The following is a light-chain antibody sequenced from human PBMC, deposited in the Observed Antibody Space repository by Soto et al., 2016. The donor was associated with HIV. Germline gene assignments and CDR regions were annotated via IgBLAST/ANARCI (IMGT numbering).Light chain of an antibody. CDR3: QAWDSGTAV. CDR2: DDS. J-gene: IGLJ2*01. V-gene: IGLV3-21*01. CDR1: NIGSKN. Sequence: SYELTQPPSVSVAPGKTARITCGGNNIGSKNVHWFQQKSGQAPVLVVYDDSDRPSGIPERFSGSNSGNTATLTIDRVEAGDEADYYCQAWDSGTAVFGGGIKLTVL.